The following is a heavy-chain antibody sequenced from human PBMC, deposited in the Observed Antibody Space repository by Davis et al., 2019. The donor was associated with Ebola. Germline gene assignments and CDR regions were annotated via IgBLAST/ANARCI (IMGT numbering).Heavy chain of an antibody. Sequence: SVKVSCKASGYTFTSYGISWVRQAPGQGLEWMGGIIPIFGTANYAQKFQGRVTITADESTSTAYMELSSLRSEDTAVYYCAVYPGIAAAGTGYFDYWGQGTLVTVSS. V-gene: IGHV1-69*13. CDR1: GYTFTSYG. D-gene: IGHD6-13*01. CDR2: IIPIFGTA. J-gene: IGHJ4*02. CDR3: AVYPGIAAAGTGYFDY.